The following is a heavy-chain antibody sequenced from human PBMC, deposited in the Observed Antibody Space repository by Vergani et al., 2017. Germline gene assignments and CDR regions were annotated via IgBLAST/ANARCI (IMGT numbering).Heavy chain of an antibody. Sequence: EVELVQSGPEMRKPGESLKISCKGSEYSFGNYWIGWVRQMPGKGLEWMGIIYPADSDTRYSPSFQGQVTISADKYSSTAFLQWDSLKASDTALYYCARHTTYTDSWGQGTLVTVSS. D-gene: IGHD1-1*01. CDR3: ARHTTYTDS. CDR2: IYPADSDT. J-gene: IGHJ4*02. CDR1: EYSFGNYW. V-gene: IGHV5-51*01.